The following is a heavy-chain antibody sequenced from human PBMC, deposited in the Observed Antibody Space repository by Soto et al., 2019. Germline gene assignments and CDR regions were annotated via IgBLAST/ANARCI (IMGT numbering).Heavy chain of an antibody. CDR1: VGSISSGDYY. V-gene: IGHV4-30-4*01. Sequence: SETLSLTCTVSVGSISSGDYYWSWIRQPPGKGLEWIGYIYYSGSTYYNPSLKSRVTISVDTSKNQFSLKLSSVTAADTAVYYCARVPVVPAAIWRWFDPWGQGTLVTVSS. D-gene: IGHD2-2*01. CDR3: ARVPVVPAAIWRWFDP. J-gene: IGHJ5*02. CDR2: IYYSGST.